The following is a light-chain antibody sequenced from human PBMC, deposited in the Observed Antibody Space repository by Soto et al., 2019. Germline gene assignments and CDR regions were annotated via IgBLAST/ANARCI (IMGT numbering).Light chain of an antibody. V-gene: IGLV2-11*01. J-gene: IGLJ2*01. CDR2: DVN. Sequence: QSALTQPRSVSGSPGQSVTISCSGTSSDVGGYNYVSWYQHHPGKAPKLMISDVNKRPSGVPDRCSGSKSGNTASLTISGLQAEDEADYYCCSYGGSYTLVFGGGTKLTVL. CDR3: CSYGGSYTLV. CDR1: SSDVGGYNY.